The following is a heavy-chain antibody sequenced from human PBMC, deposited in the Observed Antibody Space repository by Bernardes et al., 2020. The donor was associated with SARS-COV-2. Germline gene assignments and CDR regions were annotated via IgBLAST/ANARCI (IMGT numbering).Heavy chain of an antibody. CDR3: ARDKGYGGPTDY. Sequence: SETLSLTCTFSGGSISSYYWSWIRQPPGKGLEWIGYIYYSGSTNYNPSLKSRVTISVDTSKNQFSLKLSSVTAADTAVYYCARDKGYGGPTDYWGQGTLVTVSS. CDR2: IYYSGST. J-gene: IGHJ4*02. V-gene: IGHV4-59*01. CDR1: GGSISSYY. D-gene: IGHD2-15*01.